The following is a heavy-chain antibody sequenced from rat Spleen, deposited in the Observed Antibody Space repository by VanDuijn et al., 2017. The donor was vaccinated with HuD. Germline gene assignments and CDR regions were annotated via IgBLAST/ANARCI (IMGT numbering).Heavy chain of an antibody. CDR1: GFTFNNYW. CDR3: ATPTPGIPFAY. V-gene: IGHV5-31*01. CDR2: ITNASGRT. Sequence: EVQLVESGGGLVQPGGSLKLSCVASGFTFNNYWMTWIRQAPGKGLEWVASITNASGRTYYPDSVKGRFTISRDSAKNTLSLQMDSLRTEDTATYYCATPTPGIPFAYWGQGTLVTVSS. D-gene: IGHD1-4*01. J-gene: IGHJ3*01.